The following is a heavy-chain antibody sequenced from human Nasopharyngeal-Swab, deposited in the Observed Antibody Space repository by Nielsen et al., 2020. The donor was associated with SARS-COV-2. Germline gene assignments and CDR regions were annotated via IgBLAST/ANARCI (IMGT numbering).Heavy chain of an antibody. Sequence: WIRQPPGKGLEWVGRIKSKTDGGTTDYAAPVKGRFSISRDDSKNTLYLQMNSLRAEDTAVYYCAKDLLAGDAFDIWGQGTMVTVSS. CDR3: AKDLLAGDAFDI. D-gene: IGHD2-21*01. CDR2: IKSKTDGGTT. J-gene: IGHJ3*02. V-gene: IGHV3-15*01.